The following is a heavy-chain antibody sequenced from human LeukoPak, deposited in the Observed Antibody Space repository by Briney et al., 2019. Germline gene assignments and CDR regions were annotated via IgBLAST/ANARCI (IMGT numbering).Heavy chain of an antibody. D-gene: IGHD6-13*01. Sequence: ASVKVSCKASGYTFTGYYMHWVRQAPGQGLEWVGRINPNSGGTNYAQKFQGRVTMTRDTSISTAYMELSRLRSDDTAVYYCARRGLAAAGTRGPFDYWGQGTLVTVSS. CDR2: INPNSGGT. CDR1: GYTFTGYY. CDR3: ARRGLAAAGTRGPFDY. V-gene: IGHV1-2*06. J-gene: IGHJ4*02.